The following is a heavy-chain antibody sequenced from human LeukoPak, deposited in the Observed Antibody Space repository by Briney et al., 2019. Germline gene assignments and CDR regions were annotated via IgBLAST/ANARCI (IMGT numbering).Heavy chain of an antibody. V-gene: IGHV3-48*03. Sequence: PGGSLRLSCTASGFTHSSYKMKWVRKAPGKGLDWVSYITSSGTNMYYADSVKGRFTNSRDNAKNSLYLQMNSLRAEDTGVYYCARDYYASGSYNSWASDIWGQGTMVTVS. J-gene: IGHJ3*02. CDR3: ARDYYASGSYNSWASDI. CDR1: GFTHSSYK. CDR2: ITSSGTNM. D-gene: IGHD3-10*01.